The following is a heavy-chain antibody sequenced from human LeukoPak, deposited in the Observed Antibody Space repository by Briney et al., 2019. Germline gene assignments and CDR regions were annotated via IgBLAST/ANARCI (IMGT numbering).Heavy chain of an antibody. D-gene: IGHD4-17*01. CDR1: GFTFSNYE. CDR3: ARMWTTVTDAFDF. CDR2: ISSSGGTI. Sequence: GGSLRLSCAASGFTFSNYEMNWVRRAPGKGLEWVSYISSSGGTIYYADSVRGRFTISRDNAKNSLHLQVNSLRVEDTAVYYCARMWTTVTDAFDFWGQGTMVTVSS. V-gene: IGHV3-48*03. J-gene: IGHJ3*01.